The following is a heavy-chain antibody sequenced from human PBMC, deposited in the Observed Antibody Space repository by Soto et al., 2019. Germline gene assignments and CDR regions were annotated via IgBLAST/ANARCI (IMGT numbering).Heavy chain of an antibody. D-gene: IGHD6-19*01. J-gene: IGHJ5*02. CDR1: GYTFTPYG. CDR2: INVGNGNT. CDR3: AREKWGSGSRWLDP. Sequence: GASVKVSCKASGYTFTPYGLHWVRQAPGQRLEWMGWINVGNGNTKYSQNFQGRVTINQDTSASTAYMELSSLTSEDTAVYYCAREKWGSGSRWLDPWGQGTLVTVSS. V-gene: IGHV1-3*01.